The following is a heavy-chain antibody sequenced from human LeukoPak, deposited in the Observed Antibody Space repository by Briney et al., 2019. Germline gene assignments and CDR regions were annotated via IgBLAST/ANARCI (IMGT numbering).Heavy chain of an antibody. Sequence: SETLSLTCAVYGWSFNDYYWNWIRQPPGKGLEWIGEINARGDTNYNPSLKTRVTISVDTSKKQFSLRLTSMIAADTALYYCARGQVPAARGYNWFDPWGQGTLVTVSS. CDR2: INARGDT. D-gene: IGHD2-2*01. CDR1: GWSFNDYY. J-gene: IGHJ5*02. CDR3: ARGQVPAARGYNWFDP. V-gene: IGHV4-34*01.